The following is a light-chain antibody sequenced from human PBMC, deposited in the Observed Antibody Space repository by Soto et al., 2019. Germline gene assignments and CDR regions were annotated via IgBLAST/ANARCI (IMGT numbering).Light chain of an antibody. J-gene: IGKJ4*01. V-gene: IGKV1-5*01. Sequence: DIQMTQSPSTLSASVGDRLTITCRASQTISSWLAWYQQKPGQAPRLLIYGASSRETGIPDRFSGSGAGTEFTLTISRLEPEDVAVDYCQQYGSSTLTFGGGTQVDIK. CDR3: QQYGSSTLT. CDR1: QTISSW. CDR2: GAS.